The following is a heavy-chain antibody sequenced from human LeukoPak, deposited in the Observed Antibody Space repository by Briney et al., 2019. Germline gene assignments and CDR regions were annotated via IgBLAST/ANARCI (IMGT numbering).Heavy chain of an antibody. D-gene: IGHD3-16*01. Sequence: RAGRSLRLSCAASGFTFSSYGMHWVRQAPGKGLEWVAVIWYDGSNKYYADSVKGRFTISRDNSKNTLYLQMNSLRAEDTAVYYCARDRGYYDYVWGSYGMDVWGQGTTVTVSS. CDR2: IWYDGSNK. J-gene: IGHJ6*02. V-gene: IGHV3-33*08. CDR3: ARDRGYYDYVWGSYGMDV. CDR1: GFTFSSYG.